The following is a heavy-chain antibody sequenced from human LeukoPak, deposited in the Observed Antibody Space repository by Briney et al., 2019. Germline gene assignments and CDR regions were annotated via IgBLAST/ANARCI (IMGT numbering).Heavy chain of an antibody. CDR3: AKLGLNDYDPGVSNFY. Sequence: GGSLRLSCAASGFTFSSYAMHWVRQAPGKGLEWVSVVSYAGETTFYADSVRGRFTISRDNSKNTVSLQMNSLRVEDTAVYYCAKLGLNDYDPGVSNFYWGQGTLVTVSS. CDR2: VSYAGETT. D-gene: IGHD3-22*01. CDR1: GFTFSSYA. V-gene: IGHV3-23*01. J-gene: IGHJ4*02.